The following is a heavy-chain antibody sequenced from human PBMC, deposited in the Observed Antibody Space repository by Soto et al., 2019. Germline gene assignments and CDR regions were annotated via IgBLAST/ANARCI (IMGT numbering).Heavy chain of an antibody. D-gene: IGHD6-13*01. V-gene: IGHV4-34*01. CDR2: IYYSGST. CDR3: ARHWIAAAGNAFDI. J-gene: IGHJ3*02. CDR1: GGSFSGYY. Sequence: SETLSLTCAVYGGSFSGYYWSWIRQPPGKGLGWIGGIYYSGSTYYNPSLKSRVTISVDTSKNQFSLKLSSVTAADTAVYYCARHWIAAAGNAFDIWGQGTMVTVSS.